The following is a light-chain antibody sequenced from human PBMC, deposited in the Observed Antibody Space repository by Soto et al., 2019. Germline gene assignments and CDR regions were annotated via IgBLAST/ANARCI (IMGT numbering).Light chain of an antibody. V-gene: IGLV2-8*01. CDR3: HSYDRSLFGSL. CDR1: SSDVGAYDY. Sequence: QSALTQPPSASGSPGQSVTISCTGTSSDVGAYDYVSWYQQHPGKAPELIIYEVTQRPSGVPDRFSGSKSGNTASLTVTGLQADDSSYYYCHSYDRSLFGSLFATEPEVAVL. J-gene: IGLJ1*01. CDR2: EVT.